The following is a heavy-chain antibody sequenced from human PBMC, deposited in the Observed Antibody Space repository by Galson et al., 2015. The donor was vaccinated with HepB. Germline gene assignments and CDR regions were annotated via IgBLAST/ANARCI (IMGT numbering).Heavy chain of an antibody. J-gene: IGHJ3*02. D-gene: IGHD3-3*01. CDR1: GFTFSDYY. CDR3: ARDGLLPSTIFGVVIKCLGAFDI. Sequence: SLRLSCAASGFTFSDYYMSWLRQAPGKGLEWVSSISSSSSYIYYADSVKGRFTISRDNAKNSLYLQMNSLRAEDTAVYYCARDGLLPSTIFGVVIKCLGAFDIWGQGTMVTVSS. V-gene: IGHV3-11*06. CDR2: ISSSSSYI.